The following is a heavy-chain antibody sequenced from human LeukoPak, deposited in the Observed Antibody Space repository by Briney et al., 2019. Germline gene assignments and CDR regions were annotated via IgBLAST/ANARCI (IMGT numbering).Heavy chain of an antibody. CDR2: IIPIFGTA. Sequence: ASVTVSCKASGGTFSSYAISWVRQAPGQGLEWMGGIIPIFGTANYAQKFQGRVTITADESTSTAYMELSSLRSEDTAVYYCAREHYYDSSGYYYWDYWGQGTLVTVSS. CDR3: AREHYYDSSGYYYWDY. V-gene: IGHV1-69*13. J-gene: IGHJ4*02. CDR1: GGTFSSYA. D-gene: IGHD3-22*01.